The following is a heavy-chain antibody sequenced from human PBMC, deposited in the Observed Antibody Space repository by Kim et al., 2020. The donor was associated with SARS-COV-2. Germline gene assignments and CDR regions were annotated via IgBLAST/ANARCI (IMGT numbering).Heavy chain of an antibody. V-gene: IGHV5-10-1*01. CDR2: IDPSDSYT. CDR3: ARHISSSDAFDI. CDR1: GYSFTSYW. J-gene: IGHJ3*02. D-gene: IGHD1-20*01. Sequence: GESLKISCKGSGYSFTSYWISWVRQMPGKGLEWMGRIDPSDSYTNYSPSFQGHVTISADKSISTAYLQWSSLKASDTAMYYRARHISSSDAFDIWGQGTMVTVSS.